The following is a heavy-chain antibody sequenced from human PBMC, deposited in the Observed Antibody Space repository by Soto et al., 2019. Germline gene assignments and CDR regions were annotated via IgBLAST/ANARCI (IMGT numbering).Heavy chain of an antibody. CDR1: GYTFTGYY. V-gene: IGHV1-2*04. Sequence: ASVKVSCKASGYTFTGYYMHWVRQAPGQGLEWMGWINPNSGGTNYAQKFQGWVTMTRDTSISTAYMELSRLRSDDTAVYYCARSSENAPYYGMDVWGQGTTVTVSS. J-gene: IGHJ6*02. CDR3: ARSSENAPYYGMDV. CDR2: INPNSGGT.